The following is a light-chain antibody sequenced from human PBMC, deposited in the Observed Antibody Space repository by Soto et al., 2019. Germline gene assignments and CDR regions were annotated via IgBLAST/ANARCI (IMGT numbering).Light chain of an antibody. CDR1: SSDVGGFNY. J-gene: IGLJ1*01. V-gene: IGLV2-14*03. Sequence: QSVLTQPASVSGSPGQSITISCTGTSSDVGGFNYVSWYQQHPGKAPKLMIYDVTNRPSGVSYRFSGSKSGNTASLTISGLQAEDEGDYYCKSYTSSSTYVFGTGTKLTVL. CDR3: KSYTSSSTYV. CDR2: DVT.